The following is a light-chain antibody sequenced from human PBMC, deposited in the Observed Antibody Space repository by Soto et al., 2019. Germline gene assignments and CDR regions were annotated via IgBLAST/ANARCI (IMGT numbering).Light chain of an antibody. CDR2: DAS. Sequence: DIQLTQSPSFLSSSVGDRVTITCRASQGISSYLAWYQQKPGKAPKLLIYDASSLESGVPSRFSGSGSGTEFTLTISSLQPDDFATYYCQQYNSYSWTFGQGTK. CDR1: QGISSY. J-gene: IGKJ1*01. CDR3: QQYNSYSWT. V-gene: IGKV1-5*01.